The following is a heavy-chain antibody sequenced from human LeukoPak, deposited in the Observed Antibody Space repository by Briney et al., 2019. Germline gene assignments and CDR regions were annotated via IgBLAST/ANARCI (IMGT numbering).Heavy chain of an antibody. CDR1: GNSISSGDNY. Sequence: SETLSLTCTVSGNSISSGDNYWSWIRQPAGKGLEWIGRIYTSGSTNYNPSLKSRVTISGDTSKNQFSLRLSSVTAADTAVYYCARESYGSRSYDYYYYYMDVWGKGTTVTVSS. J-gene: IGHJ6*03. CDR2: IYTSGST. D-gene: IGHD3-10*01. V-gene: IGHV4-61*02. CDR3: ARESYGSRSYDYYYYYMDV.